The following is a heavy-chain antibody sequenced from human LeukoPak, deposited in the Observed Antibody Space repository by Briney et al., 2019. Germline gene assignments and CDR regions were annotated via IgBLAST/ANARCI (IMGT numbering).Heavy chain of an antibody. CDR1: GFTFNTYW. V-gene: IGHV3-7*01. Sequence: GGSLRLSCAASGFTFNTYWMSWVRQAPGKGLEWVANIRQDGSDKYYVDSVKGRFTISRDNAKNSLYLQMNSLRAEDTAVYYCARGPEYGDYYYYGMDVWGQGTTVTVSS. CDR2: IRQDGSDK. J-gene: IGHJ6*02. CDR3: ARGPEYGDYYYYGMDV. D-gene: IGHD4-17*01.